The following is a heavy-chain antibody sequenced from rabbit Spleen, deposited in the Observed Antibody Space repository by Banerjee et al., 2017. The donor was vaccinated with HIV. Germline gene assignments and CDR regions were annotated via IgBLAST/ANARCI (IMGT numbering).Heavy chain of an antibody. D-gene: IGHD1-1*01. CDR1: GFSFSSSYW. CDR3: ARWGSVDGLDL. CDR2: MNGGSSGYT. V-gene: IGHV1S45*01. J-gene: IGHJ4*01. Sequence: QEQLEESGGDLVKPEGSLTLTCTASGFSFSSSYWMCWVRQAPGKGLEWIGCMNGGSSGYTDYASWAKGRFTISKTSSTTVTLQMTSLTGADTATHFCARWGSVDGLDLWGPGTLVTVS.